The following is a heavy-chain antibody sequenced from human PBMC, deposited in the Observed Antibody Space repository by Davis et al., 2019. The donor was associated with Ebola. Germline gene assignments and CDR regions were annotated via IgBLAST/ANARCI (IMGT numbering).Heavy chain of an antibody. V-gene: IGHV1-69*06. CDR3: ARDELYSSSSGGVYYYYYYGMDV. D-gene: IGHD6-6*01. Sequence: SVKVSCKASGGTFSSYAISWVRQAPGQGLEWMGGIIPIFGTANYAQKFQGRVTITADKSTSTAYMELSSLRSEDTAVYYCARDELYSSSSGGVYYYYYYGMDVWGQGTTVTVSS. J-gene: IGHJ6*02. CDR2: IIPIFGTA. CDR1: GGTFSSYA.